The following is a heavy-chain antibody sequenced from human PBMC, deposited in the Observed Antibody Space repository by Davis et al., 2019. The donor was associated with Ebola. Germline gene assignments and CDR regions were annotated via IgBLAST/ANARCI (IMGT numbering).Heavy chain of an antibody. D-gene: IGHD6-6*01. CDR3: ARGGRSSSYYYYGMDV. J-gene: IGHJ6*02. Sequence: PGGSLRLSCAASGFTFSSYWMSWVRQAPGKGLEWVANIKQDGSEKYYVDSVKGRFTISRDNAKNSLYLQMNSLRAEDTALYYCARGGRSSSYYYYGMDVWGQGTTVTVSS. V-gene: IGHV3-7*03. CDR1: GFTFSSYW. CDR2: IKQDGSEK.